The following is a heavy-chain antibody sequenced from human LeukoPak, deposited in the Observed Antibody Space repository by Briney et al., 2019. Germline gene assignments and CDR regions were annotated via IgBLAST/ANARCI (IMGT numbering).Heavy chain of an antibody. V-gene: IGHV4-59*01. CDR2: IYYSGST. CDR3: ARGGSYSAY. D-gene: IGHD1-26*01. J-gene: IGHJ4*02. Sequence: SETLSLTCSVSGDSISSYYWSWIRQPPGKELEWIGYIYYSGSTNYNPSLKSRVTISVDTSKNQFSLKLSSVTAADTAVYYCARGGSYSAYWGQGTLVTVSS. CDR1: GDSISSYY.